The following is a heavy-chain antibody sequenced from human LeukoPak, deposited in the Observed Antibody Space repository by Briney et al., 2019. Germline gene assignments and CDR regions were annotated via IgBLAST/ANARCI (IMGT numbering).Heavy chain of an antibody. D-gene: IGHD4-17*01. CDR3: AKGESDYGDYVSVDYFDL. CDR2: INHSGST. Sequence: SSETLSLTCAVYGGSFSGYYWSWIRQPPGRGPEWIGEINHSGSTNYNPSLRSRVTISVDTSKNQFSLKLPSVTAADTAVYYCAKGESDYGDYVSVDYFDLWGRGILVTVSS. CDR1: GGSFSGYY. J-gene: IGHJ2*01. V-gene: IGHV4-34*01.